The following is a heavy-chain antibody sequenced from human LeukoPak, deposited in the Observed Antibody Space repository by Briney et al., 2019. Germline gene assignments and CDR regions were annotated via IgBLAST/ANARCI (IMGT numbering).Heavy chain of an antibody. CDR2: IYSGGYT. J-gene: IGHJ4*02. V-gene: IGHV3-66*01. CDR1: GFNVSSNY. D-gene: IGHD6-13*01. Sequence: GGSLRLSCAASGFNVSSNYMSWVRQAPGKGLEWVSVIYSGGYTYYADSVKGRFTISRDNSKNTLFLQMNSLRAEDTAAYYCARASIAAAGYYFDYWGQGTLVTVSS. CDR3: ARASIAAAGYYFDY.